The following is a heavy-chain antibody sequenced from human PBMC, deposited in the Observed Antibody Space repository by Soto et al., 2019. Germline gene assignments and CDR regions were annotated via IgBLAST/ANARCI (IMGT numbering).Heavy chain of an antibody. CDR3: ARIRERFGAYLYY. J-gene: IGHJ4*02. V-gene: IGHV1-8*01. D-gene: IGHD3-10*01. CDR1: GVTFTSYD. CDR2: INPNSGNT. Sequence: ASVKVSCKASGVTFTSYDTHWVRQATGQGLEWMGWINPNSGNTGYAQKFQGRVTMTGNTSISTAYMELSSLRSEDTAIYYCARIRERFGAYLYYWGQGTLVTVSS.